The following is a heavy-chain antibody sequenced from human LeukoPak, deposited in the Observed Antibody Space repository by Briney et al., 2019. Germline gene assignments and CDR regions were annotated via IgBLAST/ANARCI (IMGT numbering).Heavy chain of an antibody. CDR3: AKEGNMGYYDTNGYRALDY. Sequence: GGSLRLSCAASGFTFTNYGFHWVRQAPGKGPEWAAVISSDGNIKYYIDSVKGRLTISRDNSKNTLFLQMDSLRAEDTAIYYCAKEGNMGYYDTNGYRALDYWGQGALVTVSS. D-gene: IGHD3-22*01. CDR2: ISSDGNIK. J-gene: IGHJ4*02. CDR1: GFTFTNYG. V-gene: IGHV3-33*05.